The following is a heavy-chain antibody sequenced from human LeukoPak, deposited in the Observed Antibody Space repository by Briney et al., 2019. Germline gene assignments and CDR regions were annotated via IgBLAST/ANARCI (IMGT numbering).Heavy chain of an antibody. CDR3: ARDQNYYDSSGPGGY. CDR1: GYTFTGYY. CDR2: INPNSGGT. Sequence: GASVKVSCKXSGYTFTGYYMHWVRQAPGQGLEWMGWINPNSGGTNYSQQFQGRVTMTRETSISTAYMELSRLRSDDTAVYYCARDQNYYDSSGPGGYWGQGTLVTVSS. V-gene: IGHV1-2*02. D-gene: IGHD3-22*01. J-gene: IGHJ4*02.